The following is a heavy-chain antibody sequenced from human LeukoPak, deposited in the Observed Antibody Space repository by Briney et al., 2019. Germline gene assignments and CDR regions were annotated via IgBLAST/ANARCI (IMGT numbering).Heavy chain of an antibody. CDR1: GGSFSDYS. D-gene: IGHD2-2*01. V-gene: IGHV4-34*01. Sequence: TSETLSLTCSVYGGSFSDYSWSWVRHPPGKGLEWVGEINHSGGTNYNPSLKSRVTISIDTSKNPFFLKLTSVTAADTAVYYCARGVPGYWGQGTLVTVSS. CDR2: INHSGGT. J-gene: IGHJ4*02. CDR3: ARGVPGY.